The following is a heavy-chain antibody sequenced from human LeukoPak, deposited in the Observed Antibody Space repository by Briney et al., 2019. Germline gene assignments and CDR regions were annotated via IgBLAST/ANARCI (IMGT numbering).Heavy chain of an antibody. V-gene: IGHV4-34*01. Sequence: PSETLSLTCAVYGGSFSGYYWNWIRQFPGKGLEWIGEINHSGSTNYNPSLKSRVTISVDTSKNQFSLKLSSVTAADTAVYYCASTYYDFDYWGQGTLVTVSS. CDR3: ASTYYDFDY. J-gene: IGHJ4*02. CDR1: GGSFSGYY. CDR2: INHSGST. D-gene: IGHD3-22*01.